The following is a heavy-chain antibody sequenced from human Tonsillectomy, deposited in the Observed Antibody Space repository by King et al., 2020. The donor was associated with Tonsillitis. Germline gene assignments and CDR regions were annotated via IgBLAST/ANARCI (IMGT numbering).Heavy chain of an antibody. CDR1: RGSISKYY. J-gene: IGHJ4*02. V-gene: IGHV4-59*01. CDR2: IYSSGSA. D-gene: IGHD1-26*01. Sequence: VQLQESGPGLVKASETLSLTCSVSRGSISKYYWRGIRQAPGKGLEWIGYIYSSGSANYKPSLKSRVTISVDTSKNQFSLKLTSVTAADTAVYYCARDHSGSYLDYFDSWGQGTLVTVSS. CDR3: ARDHSGSYLDYFDS.